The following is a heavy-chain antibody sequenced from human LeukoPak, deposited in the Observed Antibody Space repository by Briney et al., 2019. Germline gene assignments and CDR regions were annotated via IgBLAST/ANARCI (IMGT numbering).Heavy chain of an antibody. CDR1: GFTFSSYS. D-gene: IGHD2-21*02. CDR2: ISSSSSYI. Sequence: GGSLRLSCAASGFTFSSYSVNWVRQAPGKGLEWVSSISSSSSYIYYADSVKGRFTISRDNAKNSLYLQMNSLRAEDTAVYYCARVIVVVTAISYYMDVWGKGTTVTVSS. V-gene: IGHV3-21*01. J-gene: IGHJ6*03. CDR3: ARVIVVVTAISYYMDV.